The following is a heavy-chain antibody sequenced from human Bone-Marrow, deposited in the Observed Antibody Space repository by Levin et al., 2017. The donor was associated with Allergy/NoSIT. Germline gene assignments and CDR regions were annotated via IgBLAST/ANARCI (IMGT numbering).Heavy chain of an antibody. Sequence: GESLKISCAASGFTFSSYAMTWVRQTPGKGLQWVSTVSPTITDKYYADSVKGRFTISRDNSKNTLFLQMNSLRVEDTAVYFCAKASGSGNYYWGQGVLVTVSS. CDR1: GFTFSSYA. V-gene: IGHV3-23*01. CDR2: VSPTITDK. J-gene: IGHJ1*01. CDR3: AKASGSGNYY. D-gene: IGHD1-26*01.